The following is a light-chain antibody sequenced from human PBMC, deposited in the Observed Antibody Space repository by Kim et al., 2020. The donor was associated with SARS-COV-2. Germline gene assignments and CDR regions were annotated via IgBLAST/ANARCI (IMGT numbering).Light chain of an antibody. V-gene: IGKV3-15*01. J-gene: IGKJ3*01. Sequence: EIVMTQSPATLSVSPGATATLSCRASRSISTFLAWYQQIPGRSPRLLIHGASTRATGVPARFTGAGSGTDFTLTIDDLQADDFAVYYCQQYYEWPPLSFGPGTRVDIK. CDR2: GAS. CDR1: RSISTF. CDR3: QQYYEWPPLS.